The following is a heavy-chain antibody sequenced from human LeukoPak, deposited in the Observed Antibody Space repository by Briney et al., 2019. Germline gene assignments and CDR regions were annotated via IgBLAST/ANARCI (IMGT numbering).Heavy chain of an antibody. D-gene: IGHD4-17*01. J-gene: IGHJ4*02. CDR1: GYTFTTYD. CDR3: ARDLTVTTRKYYFDY. Sequence: ATVKVSCKASGYTFTTYDINWVRQATGQGLEWMGWMNPNSGNTGYAQKFQGRVTITRDTSASTAYMELSSLRSEDTAVYYCARDLTVTTRKYYFDYWGQGTLVTVSS. CDR2: MNPNSGNT. V-gene: IGHV1-8*03.